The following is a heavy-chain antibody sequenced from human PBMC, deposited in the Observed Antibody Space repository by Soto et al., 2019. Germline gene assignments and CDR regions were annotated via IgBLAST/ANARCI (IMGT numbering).Heavy chain of an antibody. CDR3: ARGPYRNTYNWFDS. J-gene: IGHJ5*02. Sequence: GGSLRLSCAASGFIFSDYEINWVRQAPGKGLEWVSYISGSGLTIYYADSVKGRFTISRDNAKNSLYLQMNSLGVEDTAVYYCARGPYRNTYNWFDSWGQGTLVIVSS. CDR1: GFIFSDYE. CDR2: ISGSGLTI. V-gene: IGHV3-48*03. D-gene: IGHD5-12*01.